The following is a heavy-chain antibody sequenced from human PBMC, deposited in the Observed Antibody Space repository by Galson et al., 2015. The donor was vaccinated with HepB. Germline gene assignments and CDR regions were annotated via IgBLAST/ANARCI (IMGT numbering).Heavy chain of an antibody. Sequence: SLRLSCAASGFTFSSYSMNWVRQAPVKGLEWVSSISSSSSYIYYADSVKGRFTISRDNAKNSLYLQMNSLRAEDTAVYYCARAWQWTLDYWGQGTLVTVSS. V-gene: IGHV3-21*01. J-gene: IGHJ4*02. CDR1: GFTFSSYS. D-gene: IGHD6-19*01. CDR2: ISSSSSYI. CDR3: ARAWQWTLDY.